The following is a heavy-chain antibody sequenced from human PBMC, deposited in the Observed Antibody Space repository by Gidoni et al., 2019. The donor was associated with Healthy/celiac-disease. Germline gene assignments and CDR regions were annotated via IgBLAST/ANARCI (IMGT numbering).Heavy chain of an antibody. CDR2: IIPIFGTA. CDR1: GGTFSSYA. Sequence: QVQLVQSGAEVKKPGSSVTVSCKASGGTFSSYAISWVRQAPGQGLEWMGGIIPIFGTANYAQKFQGRVTITADESTSTAYMELSSLRSEDTAVYYCARDSQDYYDSSGYYPFDYWGQGTLVTVSS. J-gene: IGHJ4*02. V-gene: IGHV1-69*01. D-gene: IGHD3-22*01. CDR3: ARDSQDYYDSSGYYPFDY.